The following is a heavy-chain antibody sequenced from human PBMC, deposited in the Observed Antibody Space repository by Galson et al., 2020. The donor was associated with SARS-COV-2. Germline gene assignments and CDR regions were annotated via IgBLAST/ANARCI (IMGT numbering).Heavy chain of an antibody. D-gene: IGHD5-12*01. J-gene: IGHJ5*02. CDR2: INRDGSEK. CDR3: AREWIIDL. Sequence: GGSLRLSCAASGFPLSSSWMNWVRQAPGKGLEWVANINRDGSEKHYVDSVRGRFTISRDNARNSLYLQMNSLRDEVTAIYYCAREWIIDLWGQGTLVTVAS. CDR1: GFPLSSSW. V-gene: IGHV3-7*01.